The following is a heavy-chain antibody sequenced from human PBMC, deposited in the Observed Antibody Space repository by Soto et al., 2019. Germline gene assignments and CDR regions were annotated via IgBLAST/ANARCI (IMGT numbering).Heavy chain of an antibody. D-gene: IGHD2-2*01. V-gene: IGHV3-7*05. Sequence: GGSLRLSCAASGFTFNSHWMRWARQVPGKGLEWVATISQHGSDKYYVDSVRGRFTISRDNAKNSLYLQMNSLRGEDTAVYYCTKSSVTRAFESWGQGTLVTVSS. CDR3: TKSSVTRAFES. CDR1: GFTFNSHW. CDR2: ISQHGSDK. J-gene: IGHJ4*02.